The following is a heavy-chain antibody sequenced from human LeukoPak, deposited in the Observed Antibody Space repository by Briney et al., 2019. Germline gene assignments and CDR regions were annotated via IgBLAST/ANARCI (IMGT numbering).Heavy chain of an antibody. J-gene: IGHJ4*02. V-gene: IGHV1-69*05. CDR3: ARAMYSSSWWDY. CDR2: IIPIFGTA. Sequence: SVKVSCKASGGTCSSYAISWVRQAPGQGLEWMGRIIPIFGTANYAQKFQGRVTITTDESTSTAYMELSSLRSEDTAVYYCARAMYSSSWWDYWGQGTLVTVSS. CDR1: GGTCSSYA. D-gene: IGHD6-13*01.